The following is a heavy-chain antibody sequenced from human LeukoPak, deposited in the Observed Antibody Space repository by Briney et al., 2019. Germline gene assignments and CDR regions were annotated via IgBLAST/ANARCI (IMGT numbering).Heavy chain of an antibody. CDR2: INPSGGST. J-gene: IGHJ6*02. CDR3: ARDRDLAAAPYSCYGMDV. V-gene: IGHV1-46*01. D-gene: IGHD6-13*01. Sequence: ASVKVSCKASGYTFTSYYMHWVRQAPGHGLEWMGIINPSGGSTSYAQKFQGRVTMTRDTSTSTIYLELSSLRSEDTAVYYCARDRDLAAAPYSCYGMDVWGQGTTVTVSS. CDR1: GYTFTSYY.